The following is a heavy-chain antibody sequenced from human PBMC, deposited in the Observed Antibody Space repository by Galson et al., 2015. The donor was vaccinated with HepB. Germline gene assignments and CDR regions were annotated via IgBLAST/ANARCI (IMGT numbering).Heavy chain of an antibody. CDR1: GYTFSSYG. V-gene: IGHV1-18*01. D-gene: IGHD1/OR15-1a*01. CDR2: ISGYNGNT. Sequence: SVKVSCKASGYTFSSYGVSGVRQAPGQGLEWMGWISGYNGNTNYAQKFKDRLTMTTDTPTSAAYMELRSLRSDDTAVYYCARNNSDMDVFDIWGQGTMVTVSS. CDR3: ARNNSDMDVFDI. J-gene: IGHJ3*02.